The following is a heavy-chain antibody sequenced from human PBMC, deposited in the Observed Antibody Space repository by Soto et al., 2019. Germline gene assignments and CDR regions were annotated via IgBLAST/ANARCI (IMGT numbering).Heavy chain of an antibody. CDR1: GYTLTELS. CDR2: FDPEDGET. Sequence: GASVRVSCKVSGYTLTELSMHWVRQAPGKGLEWMGGFDPEDGETIYAQKFQGRVTMTEDTSTDTAYMELSSLRSEATAVYYCATVPLAIAMAVTDYWAQETMVTVSS. J-gene: IGHJ4*01. V-gene: IGHV1-24*01. CDR3: ATVPLAIAMAVTDY. D-gene: IGHD6-19*01.